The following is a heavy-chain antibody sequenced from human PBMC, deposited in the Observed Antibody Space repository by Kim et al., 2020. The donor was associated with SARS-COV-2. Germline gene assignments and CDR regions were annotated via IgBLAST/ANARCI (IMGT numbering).Heavy chain of an antibody. V-gene: IGHV4-34*01. CDR2: INHSGST. Sequence: SETLSLTCAVYGGSFSGYYWSWIRQPPGKGLEWIGEINHSGSTNYNPSLKSRVTISVDTSKNQFSLKLSSVTAADTAVYYCARVRLGYCSSTSCYSYYYYYMDVWGKGTTVTVSS. CDR3: ARVRLGYCSSTSCYSYYYYYMDV. CDR1: GGSFSGYY. D-gene: IGHD2-2*01. J-gene: IGHJ6*03.